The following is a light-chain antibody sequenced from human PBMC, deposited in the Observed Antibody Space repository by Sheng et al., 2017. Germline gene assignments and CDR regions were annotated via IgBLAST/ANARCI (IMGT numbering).Light chain of an antibody. CDR2: DVS. Sequence: QSALTQPASVSGSPGQSITISCTGTSNDVGRYNYVSWYQQHLGKVPQLMIYDVSYRPSGISNRFSGSKSGNTASLTVSGLQAEDEADYYCASYAGRSVVFGGGTKLTVL. J-gene: IGLJ2*01. CDR1: SNDVGRYNY. V-gene: IGLV2-14*03. CDR3: ASYAGRSVV.